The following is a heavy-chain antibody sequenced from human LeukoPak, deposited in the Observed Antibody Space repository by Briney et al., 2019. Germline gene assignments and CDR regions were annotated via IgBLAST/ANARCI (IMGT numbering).Heavy chain of an antibody. V-gene: IGHV1-46*01. D-gene: IGHD6-13*01. CDR3: AREFSSSWNLSVGYYYYMDV. Sequence: ASVKVSCKASGYTFTSYYMHWVRQAPGQGLEWMGIINPSGGGTSYAQKFQGRVTMTRDMSTSTVYMELSSLRSEDTAVYYCAREFSSSWNLSVGYYYYMDVWGKGTTVTVSS. CDR1: GYTFTSYY. J-gene: IGHJ6*03. CDR2: INPSGGGT.